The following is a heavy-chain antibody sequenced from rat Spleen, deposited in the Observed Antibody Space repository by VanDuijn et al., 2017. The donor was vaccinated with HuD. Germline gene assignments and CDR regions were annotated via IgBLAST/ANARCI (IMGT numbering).Heavy chain of an antibody. CDR3: TRHAREPYKWFAY. CDR2: ISSDGGRN. Sequence: EVQLIESGGGLVQPGRSLKLSCAASGFTFSDYGMAWVRQAPTKGLEWVATISSDGGRNFYRDSVKGRFTISRDNAKSSLYLQMDSLRSEDTATYYCTRHAREPYKWFAYWGQGTLVTVSS. CDR1: GFTFSDYG. V-gene: IGHV5-29*01. D-gene: IGHD3-2*01. J-gene: IGHJ3*01.